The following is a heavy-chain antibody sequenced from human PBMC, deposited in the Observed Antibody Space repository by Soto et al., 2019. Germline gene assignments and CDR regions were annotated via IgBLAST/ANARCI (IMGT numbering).Heavy chain of an antibody. CDR2: ISGYNGDT. D-gene: IGHD3-10*01. V-gene: IGHV1-18*04. Sequence: ASLKVSCKTSGYTFTNYGITWVLQAPGQGLECMGWISGYNGDTNCAQKFQGRVTLTTDASTSTAYMELRSLRSDDTAVYFCARDRPFHFFASKSSSYYYGLDVWGQGTTVTGS. CDR3: ARDRPFHFFASKSSSYYYGLDV. J-gene: IGHJ6*01. CDR1: GYTFTNYG.